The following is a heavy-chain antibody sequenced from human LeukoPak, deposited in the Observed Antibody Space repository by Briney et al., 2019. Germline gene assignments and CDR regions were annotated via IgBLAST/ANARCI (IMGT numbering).Heavy chain of an antibody. V-gene: IGHV3-21*01. Sequence: PGGSLRLSCAASGFTFSSYSMNWVRQAPGKGLEWVSSISSSSYIYYADSVKGRFTISRDNAKNSLYLQMNSLRAEDTAVYYCARGVGYCSSTSCYKVPPPYYMDVWGKGTTVTVSS. J-gene: IGHJ6*03. CDR3: ARGVGYCSSTSCYKVPPPYYMDV. CDR2: ISSSSYI. D-gene: IGHD2-2*02. CDR1: GFTFSSYS.